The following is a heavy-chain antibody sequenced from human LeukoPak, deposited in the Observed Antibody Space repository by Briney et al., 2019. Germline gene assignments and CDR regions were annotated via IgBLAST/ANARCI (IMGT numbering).Heavy chain of an antibody. CDR3: ARDGQYCSGGSCYHSPYNWFDP. CDR1: SGSISSYY. J-gene: IGHJ5*02. V-gene: IGHV4-59*01. CDR2: IYYSGSI. Sequence: PSETLSLTCTVSSGSISSYYWSWIRQPPGKGLEWIGYIYYSGSINYNPSLKSRVTISVDTSKNQFSLKLSSVTAADTAVYYCARDGQYCSGGSCYHSPYNWFDPWGQGTLVTVSS. D-gene: IGHD2-15*01.